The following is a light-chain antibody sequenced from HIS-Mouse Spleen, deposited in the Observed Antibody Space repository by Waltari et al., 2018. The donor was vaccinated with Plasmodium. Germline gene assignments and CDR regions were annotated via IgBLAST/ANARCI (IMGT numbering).Light chain of an antibody. V-gene: IGLV3-10*01. CDR1: AFTKNY. Sequence: SYELTQPPSVSVSPGQTARITCSGDAFTKNYASWYQQKSGQAPVLVIYEDSKRPSGIPEIFSGSSSGTMTTLTISGAQVEDEADYYCYSTDSSGNHRVFGGGTKLTVL. CDR2: EDS. CDR3: YSTDSSGNHRV. J-gene: IGLJ3*02.